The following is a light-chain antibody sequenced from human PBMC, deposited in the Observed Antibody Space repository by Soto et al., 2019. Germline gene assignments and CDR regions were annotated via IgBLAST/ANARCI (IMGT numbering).Light chain of an antibody. CDR1: QSVSSSY. J-gene: IGKJ3*01. V-gene: IGKV3-20*01. CDR2: GAS. CDR3: QQYGSSPPT. Sequence: EIVMTQSPATLSVSRGERATLSCRASQSVSSSYLAWYQQKPGQAPRLLIYGASSRATGIPDRFSGSGSGTDFTLTISRLEPEDFAVYYCQQYGSSPPTFGPGTKVDIK.